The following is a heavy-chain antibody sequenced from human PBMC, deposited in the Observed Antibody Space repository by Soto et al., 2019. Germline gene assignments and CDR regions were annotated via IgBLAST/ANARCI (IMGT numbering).Heavy chain of an antibody. CDR3: AKEMIASTLADFFDY. J-gene: IGHJ4*02. CDR2: ISGSGDRA. D-gene: IGHD2-21*01. Sequence: EVQLLESGGGLIQPGGSLRLSCGASGFTFSNYGMTWVRQAPGKGLEWVSTISGSGDRAFYADPVKGRFTISRDNSKNTLYLQMNSLSAEDTAMYYCAKEMIASTLADFFDYGGQGILVTVSS. CDR1: GFTFSNYG. V-gene: IGHV3-23*01.